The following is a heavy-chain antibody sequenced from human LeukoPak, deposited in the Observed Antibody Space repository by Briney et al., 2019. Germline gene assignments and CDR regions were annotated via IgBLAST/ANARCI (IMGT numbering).Heavy chain of an antibody. CDR1: GYTFTGYY. V-gene: IGHV1-2*02. CDR2: INPNSGGT. J-gene: IGHJ3*02. CDR3: AREGRGSYLGAFDI. D-gene: IGHD1-26*01. Sequence: GASVKVSCKASGYTFTGYYMHWVRQAPGQGLEWMGWINPNSGGTNYAQKFQGRATMTRDTSISTAYMELSRLRSDDTAVYYCAREGRGSYLGAFDIWGQGTMVTVSS.